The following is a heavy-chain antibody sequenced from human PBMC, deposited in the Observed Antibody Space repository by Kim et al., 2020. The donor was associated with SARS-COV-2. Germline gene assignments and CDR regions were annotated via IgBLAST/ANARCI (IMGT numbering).Heavy chain of an antibody. Sequence: GGSLRLSCAASGFTFSSYAMNWVRQAPGKGLEWVSVFYSGGGSTYYADSVKGRFTISRDNSKNTLYLQMNSLRAEDTAVYYCAKGRGAAAADGYFDLWGRGTLVTVSS. CDR1: GFTFSSYA. CDR3: AKGRGAAAADGYFDL. D-gene: IGHD6-13*01. CDR2: FYSGGGST. V-gene: IGHV3-23*03. J-gene: IGHJ2*01.